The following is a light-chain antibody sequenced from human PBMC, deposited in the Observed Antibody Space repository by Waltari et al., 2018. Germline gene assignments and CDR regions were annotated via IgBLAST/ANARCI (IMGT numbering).Light chain of an antibody. J-gene: IGLJ2*01. Sequence: QSVLTQAPSASGAPGQRVTISCSGRTSNIGNNYVYWYQKPPGTAPKLLIRRADERHSGVPDRFSASQSGTSASLAISGLQSDDEASYFCAAWDERLNAVLFGGGTKLTVL. CDR3: AAWDERLNAVL. CDR2: RAD. CDR1: TSNIGNNY. V-gene: IGLV1-47*01.